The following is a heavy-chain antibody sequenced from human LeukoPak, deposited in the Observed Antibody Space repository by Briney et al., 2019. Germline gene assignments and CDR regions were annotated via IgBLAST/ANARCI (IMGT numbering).Heavy chain of an antibody. CDR2: INHAGSEK. J-gene: IGHJ4*02. D-gene: IGHD3-10*01. CDR3: VRSLERFGTRDY. CDR1: EFIFGAYW. V-gene: IGHV3-7*01. Sequence: GGSLRLSCAASEFIFGAYWMTWVRHAPGKGHEWVANINHAGSEKYYMDSVKGRFTISRDNAKKSLFLQMNSLTAEDTGLYYCVRSLERFGTRDYWGQGTLVTVSS.